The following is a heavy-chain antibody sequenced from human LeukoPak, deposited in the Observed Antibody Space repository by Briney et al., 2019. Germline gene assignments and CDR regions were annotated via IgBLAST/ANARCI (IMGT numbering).Heavy chain of an antibody. CDR1: GFTFSSYG. CDR2: ISGSGGST. J-gene: IGHJ4*02. CDR3: AKCGYDSSGYVDYFDY. D-gene: IGHD3-22*01. V-gene: IGHV3-23*01. Sequence: PAGGSLRLSCAASGFTFSSYGMSWVRQAPGKGLEWVSAISGSGGSTYNADSVRGRFTISRDNSKNTLYLQMNSLRAEDTAVYYCAKCGYDSSGYVDYFDYWGQGTLVTVSS.